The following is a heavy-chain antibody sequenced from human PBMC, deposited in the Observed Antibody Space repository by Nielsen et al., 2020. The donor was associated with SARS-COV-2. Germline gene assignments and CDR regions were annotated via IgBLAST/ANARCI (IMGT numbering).Heavy chain of an antibody. CDR2: IYYGGST. Sequence: SETLSLTCTVSGDSISSYRWSWIRQPPGQGLEWIGYIYYGGSTKYNPSLEGRVTISLDTSKNQFSLKLTSVTVADTAVYYCARPYRDGYNFYYFEYWGQGTLVTVSS. CDR1: GDSISSYR. D-gene: IGHD5-24*01. J-gene: IGHJ4*02. CDR3: ARPYRDGYNFYYFEY. V-gene: IGHV4-59*08.